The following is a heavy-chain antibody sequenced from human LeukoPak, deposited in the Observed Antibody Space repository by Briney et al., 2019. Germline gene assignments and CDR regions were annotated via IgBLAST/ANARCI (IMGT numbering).Heavy chain of an antibody. D-gene: IGHD6-13*01. CDR3: ARDLSSAWQLGL. J-gene: IGHJ4*02. V-gene: IGHV1-2*02. CDR1: GYTFTGYY. Sequence: ASVKVSCKASGYTFTGYYMHGVRQAPGQGLEWMGWINPNSGGTNYAQKFQGRVTMTRDTSISTAYMELSRLRSDDTAVYYCARDLSSAWQLGLWGQGTLVTVSS. CDR2: INPNSGGT.